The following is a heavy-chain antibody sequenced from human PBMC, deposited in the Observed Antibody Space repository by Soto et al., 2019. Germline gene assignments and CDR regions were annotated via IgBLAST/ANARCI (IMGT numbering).Heavy chain of an antibody. CDR2: IYYSGST. J-gene: IGHJ6*03. CDR1: GGSISSYY. Sequence: SETLSLTCTVSGGSISSYYWSWIRQPPGKGLEWIGYIYYSGSTTYNPSLKGRVTISVDTSKNQFSRQRSSVTAADTAVYYCARLQDYYYYMDVWGKGTTVTVSS. CDR3: ARLQDYYYYMDV. V-gene: IGHV4-59*08.